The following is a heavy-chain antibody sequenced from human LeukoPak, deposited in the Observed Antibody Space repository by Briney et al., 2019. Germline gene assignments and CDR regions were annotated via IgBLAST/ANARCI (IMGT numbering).Heavy chain of an antibody. D-gene: IGHD3-10*01. CDR3: ARAIWYGSGTTAFDY. CDR2: IYYSGST. Sequence: SETLSLTCTVSGGSISSSSYYWGWIRQPPGKGLEWIGSIYYSGSTNYNTNYNPSLTSRVTMSVDTSKNQFSLKLNSVSAADTAVYFCARAIWYGSGTTAFDYWGQGTLVTVSP. CDR1: GGSISSSSYY. V-gene: IGHV4-39*07. J-gene: IGHJ4*02.